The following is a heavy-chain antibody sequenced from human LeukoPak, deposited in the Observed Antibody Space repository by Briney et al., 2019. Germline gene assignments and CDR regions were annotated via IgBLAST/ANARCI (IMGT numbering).Heavy chain of an antibody. CDR2: INPNNGGT. V-gene: IGHV1-2*02. J-gene: IGHJ4*02. Sequence: GASVKVSCKASGYTFIDYNIHWVRQAPGKGLEWMGWINPNNGGTDYARKLQGRVTMARDTSIGTAYLELSRLTSDDTAVYYCARDLNGSGKFYNGALDYWGQGTLVIVSS. CDR3: ARDLNGSGKFYNGALDY. D-gene: IGHD3-10*01. CDR1: GYTFIDYN.